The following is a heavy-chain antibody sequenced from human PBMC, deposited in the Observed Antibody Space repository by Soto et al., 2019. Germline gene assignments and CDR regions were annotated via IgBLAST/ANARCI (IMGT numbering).Heavy chain of an antibody. Sequence: ASVKVSCKASGYTSTSYDINWVRQATGEGLEWMGWMNPNSGNTGYAQKFQGRVTMTRNTSISTAYMELSSLRSEDTAVYYCARGIRALAPFFGCYYYYYMDVWGKGTTVTGSS. V-gene: IGHV1-8*01. CDR2: MNPNSGNT. CDR1: GYTSTSYD. D-gene: IGHD3-10*01. J-gene: IGHJ6*03. CDR3: ARGIRALAPFFGCYYYYYMDV.